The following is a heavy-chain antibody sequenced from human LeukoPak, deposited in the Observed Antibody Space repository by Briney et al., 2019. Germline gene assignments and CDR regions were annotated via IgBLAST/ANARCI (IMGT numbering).Heavy chain of an antibody. CDR2: IIPIFGTA. V-gene: IGHV1-69*13. J-gene: IGHJ4*02. CDR1: GGTFSSYA. CDR3: AIPTGGYYFDY. Sequence: EASVKVSCKASGGTFSSYAISWVRQAPGQGLEWMGGIIPIFGTANYAQKFQGRVTITADESTSTAYMELSSLRSEDTAVYYCAIPTGGYYFDYWGQGTLVTVSS. D-gene: IGHD7-27*01.